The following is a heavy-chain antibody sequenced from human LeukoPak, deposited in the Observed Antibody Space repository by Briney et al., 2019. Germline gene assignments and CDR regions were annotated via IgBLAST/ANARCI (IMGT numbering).Heavy chain of an antibody. Sequence: GGSLRLSCAASGFSFSSYSMNWVRQAPGKGLECVSSISSSSSYIYYADSVKGRFTISRDNAKNSLYLQMNSLRAEDTAVYYCARDTGDGYTPPNYYYMDVWGKGTTVTISS. CDR3: ARDTGDGYTPPNYYYMDV. J-gene: IGHJ6*03. V-gene: IGHV3-21*01. CDR2: ISSSSSYI. CDR1: GFSFSSYS. D-gene: IGHD5-24*01.